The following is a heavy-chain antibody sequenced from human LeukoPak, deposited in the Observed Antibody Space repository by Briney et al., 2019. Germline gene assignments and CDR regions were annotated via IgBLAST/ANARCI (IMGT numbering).Heavy chain of an antibody. Sequence: SETLSLTCTVSGGSISSYYWSWIRQPPGKGLEWIGYIYYSGSTNYNPSLKSRVTISVDTSKNQFSLKLSSVTAADTAVYYCARGRVDPYYYDSSGSYYFDYWGQGTLVTVSS. CDR1: GGSISSYY. CDR2: IYYSGST. D-gene: IGHD3-22*01. J-gene: IGHJ4*02. CDR3: ARGRVDPYYYDSSGSYYFDY. V-gene: IGHV4-59*08.